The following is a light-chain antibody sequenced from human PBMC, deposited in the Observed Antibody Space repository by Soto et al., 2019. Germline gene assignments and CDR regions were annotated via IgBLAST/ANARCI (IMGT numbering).Light chain of an antibody. CDR3: QQLFSFPPT. CDR2: VAS. V-gene: IGKV1-9*01. Sequence: DIQLTQSPSFLSASVGDRVTITCRASQGISNYLAWYQQKPGKAPNLLIYVASTLQSGVPSRFSGSGSGTEFTLTITRLQPEDLATYYCQQLFSFPPTFGQGTQLEIK. J-gene: IGKJ5*01. CDR1: QGISNY.